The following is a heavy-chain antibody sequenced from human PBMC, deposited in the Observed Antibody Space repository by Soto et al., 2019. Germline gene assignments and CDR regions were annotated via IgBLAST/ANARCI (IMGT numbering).Heavy chain of an antibody. CDR1: CYTFTSYG. D-gene: IGHD3-9*01. V-gene: IGHV1-18*01. J-gene: IGHJ4*02. Sequence: GASVKVSCKASCYTFTSYGISWVRQAPGQGLEWMGWISAYNGNTNYAQKLQGRVTMTTDTSTSTAYMELGSLRSDGTAVYYCARAMYYDILTGYYPPSIAIDYWGQGTLVTVSS. CDR2: ISAYNGNT. CDR3: ARAMYYDILTGYYPPSIAIDY.